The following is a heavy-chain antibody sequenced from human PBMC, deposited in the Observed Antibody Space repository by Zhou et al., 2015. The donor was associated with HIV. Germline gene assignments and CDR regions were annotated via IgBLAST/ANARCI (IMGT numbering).Heavy chain of an antibody. D-gene: IGHD5-12*01. J-gene: IGHJ2*01. CDR1: GGTFSSYA. CDR2: IIPMFDTT. V-gene: IGHV1-69*12. CDR3: ARSLGGYDGYWYFDL. Sequence: QVQLVQSGAEVKKPGSSVKVSCKASGGTFSSYAISWVRQAPGQGLEWMGGIIPMFDTTKYAQKFQGRITITADESTSTAYMDLSSLRAEDTAVYYCARSLGGYDGYWYFDLWGRGTLVIVSS.